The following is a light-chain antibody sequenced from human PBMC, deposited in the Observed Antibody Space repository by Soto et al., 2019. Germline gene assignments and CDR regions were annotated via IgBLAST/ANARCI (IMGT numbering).Light chain of an antibody. CDR2: DVS. Sequence: QSVLTQPRSVSGSPGQSVTISCTGTSSDVGGYDFVSWYQQHPDKAPKLMIYDVSMRPSGVPDRFSGSKSGNTASLTISGLQAEDEADYYCCSYAGSYTPWVFGTGTKLTVL. CDR3: CSYAGSYTPWV. CDR1: SSDVGGYDF. V-gene: IGLV2-11*01. J-gene: IGLJ1*01.